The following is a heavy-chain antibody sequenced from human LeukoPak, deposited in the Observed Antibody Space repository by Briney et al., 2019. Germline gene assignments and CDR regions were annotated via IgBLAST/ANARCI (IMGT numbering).Heavy chain of an antibody. CDR2: ISWNSGSI. Sequence: GGSLRLSCAASGFTFDDYAMHWVRQAPGKGLEWVSGISWNSGSIDYADSVKGRFTISRDNAKNSLYLQMNSLRAEDTALYYCARYDFILISYFDLWGRGALVTVSS. CDR1: GFTFDDYA. D-gene: IGHD3-3*01. J-gene: IGHJ2*01. CDR3: ARYDFILISYFDL. V-gene: IGHV3-9*01.